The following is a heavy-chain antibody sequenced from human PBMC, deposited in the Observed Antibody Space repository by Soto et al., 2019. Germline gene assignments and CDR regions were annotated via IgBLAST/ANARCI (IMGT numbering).Heavy chain of an antibody. D-gene: IGHD5-12*01. V-gene: IGHV5-51*01. J-gene: IGHJ4*02. CDR1: GYSFTSYW. CDR2: IYPGDSDT. CDR3: ARGSSGYALAPTNFDY. Sequence: GESLKISCKGSGYSFTSYWIGWVRQMPGKGLEWMGIIYPGDSDTRYSPSFQGQVTISADKSISTAYLQWSSLKASDTAMYYCARGSSGYALAPTNFDYWGPGTLATVSS.